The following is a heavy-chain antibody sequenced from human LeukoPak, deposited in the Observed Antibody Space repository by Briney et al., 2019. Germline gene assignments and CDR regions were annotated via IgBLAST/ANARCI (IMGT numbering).Heavy chain of an antibody. CDR2: INHSGST. J-gene: IGHJ4*02. CDR1: GGSFSGYY. D-gene: IGHD5-18*01. Sequence: SGTLSLTCAVYGGSFSGYYWSWIRQPPGKGLEWIGEINHSGSTNYNPSLKSRVTISVDTSKNQFSLKLSSGTAADTAVYYCARGDKQLWYFDYWGQGTLVTVSS. V-gene: IGHV4-34*01. CDR3: ARGDKQLWYFDY.